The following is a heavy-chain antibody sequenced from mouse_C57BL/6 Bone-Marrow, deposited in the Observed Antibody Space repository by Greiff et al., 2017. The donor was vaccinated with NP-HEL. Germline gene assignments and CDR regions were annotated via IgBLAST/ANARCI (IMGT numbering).Heavy chain of an antibody. J-gene: IGHJ3*01. Sequence: EVQVVESGGGLVKPGGSLKLSCAASGFTFSSYTMSWVRQTPEKRLEWVATISGGGGNTYYPDSVKGRFTISRDNAKNTLYLQMSSLRSEDTALYYCARRYSNYSWAWFAYWGQGTLVTVSA. CDR2: ISGGGGNT. V-gene: IGHV5-9*01. D-gene: IGHD2-5*01. CDR3: ARRYSNYSWAWFAY. CDR1: GFTFSSYT.